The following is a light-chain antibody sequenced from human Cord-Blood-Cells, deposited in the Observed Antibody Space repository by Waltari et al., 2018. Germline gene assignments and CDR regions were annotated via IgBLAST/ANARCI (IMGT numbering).Light chain of an antibody. J-gene: IGKJ2*03. CDR3: QQYGSSPLYS. CDR1: QSVSSSY. V-gene: IGKV3-20*01. Sequence: DIVFTQSPGTLSLSSGERATLTCRASQSVSSSYLAWYQQKPAQAPRLLIYGASSSATGIPARFSGSGSGTDFTLTISSLEPQDYAVYYCQQYGSSPLYSFGQGTKLEIK. CDR2: GAS.